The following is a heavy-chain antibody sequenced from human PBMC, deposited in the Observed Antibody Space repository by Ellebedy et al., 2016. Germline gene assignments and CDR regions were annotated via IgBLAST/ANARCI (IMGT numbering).Heavy chain of an antibody. Sequence: GGSLRLSCAASGFTFSDHYMDWVRQAPGKGLEWVGFIRSKAYGGTTEYAASVKGRFTISRDDSKNSLYLQMNSLKTEDTAVYYCARVSRYYYDSSGYQTPDYWGQGTLVTVSS. V-gene: IGHV3-72*01. D-gene: IGHD3-22*01. CDR2: IRSKAYGGTT. CDR3: ARVSRYYYDSSGYQTPDY. J-gene: IGHJ4*02. CDR1: GFTFSDHY.